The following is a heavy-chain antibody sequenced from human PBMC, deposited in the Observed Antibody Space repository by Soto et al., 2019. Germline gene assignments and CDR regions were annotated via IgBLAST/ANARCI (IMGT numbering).Heavy chain of an antibody. J-gene: IGHJ4*02. CDR3: AREFRNYASSVAY. CDR2: INAGNGKT. Sequence: QVQLVQSGAEVKTSGASVKVSCKASGYVFSSYTLHWVRQAPGQRLGWMGWINAGNGKTKYAQMFQDRVTISRDTSAKPVYMELNSLTSEDTAVYYCAREFRNYASSVAYWGQGTLVSVSS. V-gene: IGHV1-3*01. D-gene: IGHD3-22*01. CDR1: GYVFSSYT.